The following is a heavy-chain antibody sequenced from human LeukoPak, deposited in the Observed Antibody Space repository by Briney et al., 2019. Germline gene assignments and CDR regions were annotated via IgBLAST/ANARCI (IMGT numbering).Heavy chain of an antibody. Sequence: GGAPRLSCAASGFTFGSYAMNWVREAPGKGLEWVSAISGGGGSTYYADSVKGRFTISRDNSKNTLYLQVNSLGAEGRALCDVAKDGMVSPSYHLLYWRQEPLRPVSS. CDR1: GFTFGSYA. CDR3: AKDGMVSPSYHLLY. D-gene: IGHD3-10*01. V-gene: IGHV3-23*01. J-gene: IGHJ4*02. CDR2: ISGGGGST.